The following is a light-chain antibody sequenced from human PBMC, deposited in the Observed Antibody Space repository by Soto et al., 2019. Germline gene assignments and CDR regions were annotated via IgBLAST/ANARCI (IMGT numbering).Light chain of an antibody. CDR3: QQLNTYPIT. CDR1: QGISSY. Sequence: IQLTQSPSSLSASVGDRVTITCRASQGISSYLAWYQQKPGKAPKLLIYGASTLEGGVPFRFSGSGSGTDFALTISSLQPEDFATYYCQQLNTYPITFGQGTLLEIK. CDR2: GAS. V-gene: IGKV1-9*01. J-gene: IGKJ5*01.